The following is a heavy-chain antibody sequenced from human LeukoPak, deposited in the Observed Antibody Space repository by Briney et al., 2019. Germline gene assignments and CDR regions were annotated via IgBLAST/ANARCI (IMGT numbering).Heavy chain of an antibody. D-gene: IGHD5-18*01. Sequence: TSETLSLTCDVSGYSISSGYYWGWIRQPPGKGLEWIGTIYHNGNTYYNPSLNSRATISVDTSRNQFSLELSSVTAADTAVFYCARARYNYGDSDYWGQGTLVTVSS. CDR2: IYHNGNT. CDR3: ARARYNYGDSDY. CDR1: GYSISSGYY. J-gene: IGHJ4*02. V-gene: IGHV4-38-2*01.